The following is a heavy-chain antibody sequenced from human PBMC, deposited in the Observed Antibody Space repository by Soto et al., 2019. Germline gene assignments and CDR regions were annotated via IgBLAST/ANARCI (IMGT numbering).Heavy chain of an antibody. V-gene: IGHV6-1*01. Sequence: QTLSLTCTITGDSVSSNSAGWSWVRQSPSRGLEWLGRTYYRSKWYYEYAVSVRGRITINPDTSKNQYSLQLNSVTPEDTAVYFCARGVQYSGRIFEYWGQGTLVTVSS. CDR1: GDSVSSNSAG. D-gene: IGHD1-26*01. J-gene: IGHJ4*01. CDR2: TYYRSKWYY. CDR3: ARGVQYSGRIFEY.